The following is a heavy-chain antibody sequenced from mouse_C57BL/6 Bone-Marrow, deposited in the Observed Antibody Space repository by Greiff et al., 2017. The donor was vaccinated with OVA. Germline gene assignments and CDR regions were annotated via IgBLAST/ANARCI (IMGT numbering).Heavy chain of an antibody. V-gene: IGHV1-62-2*01. CDR1: GYTFTEYT. CDR2: FYPGSGSI. J-gene: IGHJ2*01. CDR3: ARHEVYYYGSSYPFDY. D-gene: IGHD1-1*01. Sequence: VHLVESGAELVKPGASVKLSCKASGYTFTEYTIHWVKQRSGQGLEWIGWFYPGSGSIKYNEKFKDKATLTAAKSSSTGYMELSRLTSEDSAVYFCARHEVYYYGSSYPFDYWGQGTTLTVSS.